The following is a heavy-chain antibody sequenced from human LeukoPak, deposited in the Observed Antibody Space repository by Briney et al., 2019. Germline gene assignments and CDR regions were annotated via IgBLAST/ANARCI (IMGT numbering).Heavy chain of an antibody. CDR1: GFTFSSYV. Sequence: GGSLRLSCAASGFTFSSYVMTWVRQAPGKGQEWVSSISGSGGSTYYADTVKGRFTISRDNSKNTLSLQMNSLRAEDTAIYYCAKGSTEAVNWGQGTLVTVSS. V-gene: IGHV3-23*01. J-gene: IGHJ4*02. CDR3: AKGSTEAVN. D-gene: IGHD4-17*01. CDR2: ISGSGGST.